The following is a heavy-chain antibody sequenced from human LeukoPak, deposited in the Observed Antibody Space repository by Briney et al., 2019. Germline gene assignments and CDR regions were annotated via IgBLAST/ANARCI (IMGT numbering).Heavy chain of an antibody. CDR3: ARPLDAEAGTSSDY. J-gene: IGHJ4*02. CDR1: GYSFTNYW. CDR2: IYPGDSDT. Sequence: GESLKISCKGSGYSFTNYWIGWVRQMPGKGLEWMGVIYPGDSDTRYSPSFQGQVTISVDKSISTAYLHWSSLKASDTAMYYCARPLDAEAGTSSDYWGQGTLLTVSS. D-gene: IGHD6-19*01. V-gene: IGHV5-51*01.